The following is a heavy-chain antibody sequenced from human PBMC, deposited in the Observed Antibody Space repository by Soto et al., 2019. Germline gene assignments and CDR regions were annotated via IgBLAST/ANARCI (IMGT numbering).Heavy chain of an antibody. Sequence: PSETLSLTCAVAGGSITSSNCWSWGRQPPGKGLEWSGEIYYSGSTNYNPSPKNRATISVDKSKNQYSLNRSSVTAADTAVYCCAGGPRYSSSSLDHWGQGTLVTVSS. J-gene: IGHJ4*02. CDR3: AGGPRYSSSSLDH. CDR2: IYYSGST. D-gene: IGHD6-6*01. CDR1: GGSITSSNC. V-gene: IGHV4-4*01.